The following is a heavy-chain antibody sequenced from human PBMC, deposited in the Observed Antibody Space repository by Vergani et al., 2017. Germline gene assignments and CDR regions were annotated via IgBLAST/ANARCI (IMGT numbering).Heavy chain of an antibody. CDR3: AKAPVGYSSIVGVPAAIAD. CDR2: ISGSGGST. J-gene: IGHJ4*02. V-gene: IGHV3-23*01. D-gene: IGHD2-2*02. Sequence: EVQLLESGGGLVQPGGSLRLSCAASGFTFSSYAMSWVRQAPGKGLEWVSAISGSGGSTYYADSVKGRFTISRDNSKNTLYLQMNSLRAEDTAVYYCAKAPVGYSSIVGVPAAIADWGQGTLVTVSS. CDR1: GFTFSSYA.